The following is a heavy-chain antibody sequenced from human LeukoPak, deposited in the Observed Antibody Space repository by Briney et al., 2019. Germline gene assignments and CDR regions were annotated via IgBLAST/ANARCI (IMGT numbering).Heavy chain of an antibody. D-gene: IGHD6-19*01. V-gene: IGHV3-21*01. CDR3: ARGRSDVGSGWPYGDY. Sequence: GGSLRLSCAASGFTFSGYSMNWVRQAPGKGLEWVSSISSSSSYIYYADSVKGRFTISRDNAKNSLYLQMNSLRAEDTAVYYCARGRSDVGSGWPYGDYWGQGTLVTVSS. J-gene: IGHJ4*02. CDR2: ISSSSSYI. CDR1: GFTFSGYS.